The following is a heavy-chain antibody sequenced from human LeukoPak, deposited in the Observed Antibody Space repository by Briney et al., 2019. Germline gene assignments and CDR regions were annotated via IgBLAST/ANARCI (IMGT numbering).Heavy chain of an antibody. CDR2: IFQGGGEI. V-gene: IGHV3-23*01. D-gene: IGHD3-10*01. CDR3: AKVGDLGTSDY. J-gene: IGHJ4*02. Sequence: GGSLRLSCAASGFTFSDFAMIWVRQSPGKKGLEWVSSIFQGGGEIHYADSVRGRFTISRDNSKNTLYLQMNSLRAEDTAVYYCAKVGDLGTSDYWGQGTLVTVSS. CDR1: GFTFSDFA.